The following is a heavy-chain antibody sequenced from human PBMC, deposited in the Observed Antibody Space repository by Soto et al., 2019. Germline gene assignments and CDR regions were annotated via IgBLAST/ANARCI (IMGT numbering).Heavy chain of an antibody. CDR3: ARVGGPQYYYYGMDV. D-gene: IGHD2-15*01. V-gene: IGHV4-59*01. CDR2: IYYSGST. J-gene: IGHJ6*02. Sequence: PSETLSLSCTVSGDSIRGYYWSWIRQPPGKGLEWIGYIYYSGSTNYNPSLKSRVNISVDTSKNQFSLKLNSVSAADTAVYYCARVGGPQYYYYGMDVWGQGTTVTV. CDR1: GDSIRGYY.